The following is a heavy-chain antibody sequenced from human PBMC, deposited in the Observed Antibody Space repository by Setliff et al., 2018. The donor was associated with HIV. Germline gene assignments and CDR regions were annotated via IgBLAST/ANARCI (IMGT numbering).Heavy chain of an antibody. CDR3: ARARDGFNFGLKY. CDR1: GFAFTNFH. CDR2: IKPNRGVT. D-gene: IGHD3-10*01. J-gene: IGHJ4*02. V-gene: IGHV1-2*02. Sequence: ASVKVSCKASGFAFTNFHIHWVRQAPGQGLELMGSIKPNRGVTKYAQTFQGRVTMTRDTSISTAYLELSRLRSDDTAVYFCARARDGFNFGLKYWGEGTRVTV.